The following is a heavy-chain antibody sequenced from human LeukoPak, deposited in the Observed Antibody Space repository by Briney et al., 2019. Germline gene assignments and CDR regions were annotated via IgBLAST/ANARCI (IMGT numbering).Heavy chain of an antibody. V-gene: IGHV1-18*01. CDR2: ISAYNGNT. J-gene: IGHJ6*02. CDR3: ARAPYSGYSSGWYLPYYYYYGMDV. CDR1: GYTFTSYG. Sequence: ASVKVPCKASGYTFTSYGISWVRQAPGQGLGWMGWISAYNGNTNYAQKLQGRVTMTTDTSTSTAYMELRSLRSDDTAVYYCARAPYSGYSSGWYLPYYYYYGMDVWGQGTTVTVSS. D-gene: IGHD6-19*01.